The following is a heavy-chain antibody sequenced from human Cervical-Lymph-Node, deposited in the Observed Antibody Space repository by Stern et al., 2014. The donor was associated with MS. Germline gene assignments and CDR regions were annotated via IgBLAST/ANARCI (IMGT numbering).Heavy chain of an antibody. CDR2: INPNSGGT. V-gene: IGHV1-2*02. J-gene: IGHJ4*01. Sequence: VQLVESGAEVKAPGASMKVSCRASGYIFTDYYLHWVRQAPGQGLEWLGGINPNSGGTNYAQNFQGRVTMTRDTSISTAYMELRWLGYADTAVYYCARGSGTAYDLRGDYWGQGTLVTVSS. CDR3: ARGSGTAYDLRGDY. D-gene: IGHD3-3*01. CDR1: GYIFTDYY.